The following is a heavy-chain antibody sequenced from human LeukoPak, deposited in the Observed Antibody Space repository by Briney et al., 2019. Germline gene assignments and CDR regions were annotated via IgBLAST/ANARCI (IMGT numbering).Heavy chain of an antibody. J-gene: IGHJ4*02. V-gene: IGHV3-30*02. CDR2: IRYEGSNK. D-gene: IGHD2-21*01. Sequence: GGSLRLSCAASGFTFSSYGMHWVRQAPGKGLEGVAFIRYEGSNKYYADSVKGRFTISRDNSKNTLYLQMNSLRAEDTAVYYCAKEASIASGYWRQGTLVTVSS. CDR1: GFTFSSYG. CDR3: AKEASIASGY.